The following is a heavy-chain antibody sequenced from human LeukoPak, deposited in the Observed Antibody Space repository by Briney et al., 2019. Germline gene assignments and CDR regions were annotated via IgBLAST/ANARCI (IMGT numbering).Heavy chain of an antibody. V-gene: IGHV1-46*01. D-gene: IGHD5-18*01. CDR3: ARAVTAMALLDY. CDR1: GYTFTSYY. J-gene: IGHJ4*02. CDR2: INPSGGST. Sequence: GASVKVSCKASGYTFTSYYMHWVRQAPGQGLGWMGIINPSGGSTSYAQKFQGRVTMTRDMSTSTVYMELSSLRSEDTAMYYCARAVTAMALLDYWGQGTLVTVSS.